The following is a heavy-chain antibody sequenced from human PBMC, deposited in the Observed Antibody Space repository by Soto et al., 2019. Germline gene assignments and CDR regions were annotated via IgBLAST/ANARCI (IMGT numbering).Heavy chain of an antibody. J-gene: IGHJ4*02. V-gene: IGHV3-48*02. CDR1: GFTFGYYN. CDR3: ARVGVSSSSSDFDF. CDR2: VRSSGDDT. D-gene: IGHD2-2*01. Sequence: DVQLVESGGGLVQPGGSLRLSCAASGFTFGYYNMHWVRQAPGKGLEWVSFVRSSGDDTYYADSVKGRFTISRDNAKYSLYLQMNSLREQDTAVYYCARVGVSSSSSDFDFWCQGALVTVPS.